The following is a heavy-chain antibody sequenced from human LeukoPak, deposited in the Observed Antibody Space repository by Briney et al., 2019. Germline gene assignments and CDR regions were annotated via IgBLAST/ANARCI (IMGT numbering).Heavy chain of an antibody. V-gene: IGHV4-34*01. CDR2: INHSGST. CDR1: GGSFSGYY. J-gene: IGHJ6*03. D-gene: IGHD6-6*01. Sequence: SETLSLTCAVYGGSFSGYYWSWIRQPPGKGLEWIGEINHSGSTNYNPSLKSRVTISVDTSKNQFSLKLSSVTAADTAVYYCARVEYSSSVYYYYMDVWGKGTTVTVSS. CDR3: ARVEYSSSVYYYYMDV.